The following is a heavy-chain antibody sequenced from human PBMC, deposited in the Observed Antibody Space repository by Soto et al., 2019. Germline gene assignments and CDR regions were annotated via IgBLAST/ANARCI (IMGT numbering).Heavy chain of an antibody. Sequence: SETLSLTCTVSGASISRYYWSWIRQSPGKGLEWIGYLYNTGSTIYNPSLKSRVTISADTSKNQFSLKMNSVTAADTAVYYCARDLGQQLVDYWGQGTLVTVS. J-gene: IGHJ4*02. CDR1: GASISRYY. V-gene: IGHV4-59*01. CDR2: LYNTGST. CDR3: ARDLGQQLVDY. D-gene: IGHD6-13*01.